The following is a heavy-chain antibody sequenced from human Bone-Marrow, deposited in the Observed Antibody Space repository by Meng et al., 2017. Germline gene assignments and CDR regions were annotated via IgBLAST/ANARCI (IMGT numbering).Heavy chain of an antibody. V-gene: IGHV4-34*01. CDR3: ARLDTLGHSYGLIYFDY. Sequence: GQLHSWWAGVLEPAETLSHTCAGSGGSCSGSYWGWIRKPPGKGMEWIGEINHSGSTNYNPSLKSRVSISVDTPKNQFSRKLSSVAAAETAVYYCARLDTLGHSYGLIYFDYWGQGTLVTVSS. CDR1: GGSCSGSY. D-gene: IGHD5-18*01. J-gene: IGHJ4*02. CDR2: INHSGST.